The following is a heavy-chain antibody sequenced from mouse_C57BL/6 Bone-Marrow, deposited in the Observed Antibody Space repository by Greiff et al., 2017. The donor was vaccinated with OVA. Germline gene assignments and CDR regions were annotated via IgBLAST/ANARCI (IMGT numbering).Heavy chain of an antibody. J-gene: IGHJ3*01. D-gene: IGHD2-10*01. V-gene: IGHV5-9*01. CDR2: ISGGGGNT. CDR1: GFTFSSYT. CDR3: ASYPTPFAY. Sequence: EVKLMESGGGLVKPGGSLKLSCAASGFTFSSYTMSWVRQTPEKRLEWVATISGGGGNTYYPDSVKGRFTISRDNAKNTLYLQMSSLRSEVTALYYCASYPTPFAYWGQGTLVTVSA.